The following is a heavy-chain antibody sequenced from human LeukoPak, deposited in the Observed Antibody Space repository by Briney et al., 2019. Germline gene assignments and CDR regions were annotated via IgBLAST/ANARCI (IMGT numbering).Heavy chain of an antibody. Sequence: SETLSLTCTVSGGSISSYYWSWIRQPPGKGLEWIGEINHSGSTNYNPSLKSRVTISVDTSKNQFSLKLSSVTAADTAVYYCASDLGGIAAAAFDAFDIWGQGTMVTVSS. CDR2: INHSGST. D-gene: IGHD6-13*01. CDR3: ASDLGGIAAAAFDAFDI. V-gene: IGHV4-34*01. CDR1: GGSISSYY. J-gene: IGHJ3*02.